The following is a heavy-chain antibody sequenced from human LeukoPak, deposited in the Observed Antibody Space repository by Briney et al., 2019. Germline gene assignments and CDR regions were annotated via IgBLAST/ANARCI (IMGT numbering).Heavy chain of an antibody. Sequence: ASVTVSCKASGYTFTGYYMHWVRQAPGQGLEGMGWISAYNGNTNYAQTLQGRVTMTTATSTSTAYMELRSLRSDDTAVYYCATDRLTMVRGVIGYVYWGQGTLVTVSS. CDR3: ATDRLTMVRGVIGYVY. V-gene: IGHV1-18*04. J-gene: IGHJ4*02. CDR1: GYTFTGYY. D-gene: IGHD3-10*01. CDR2: ISAYNGNT.